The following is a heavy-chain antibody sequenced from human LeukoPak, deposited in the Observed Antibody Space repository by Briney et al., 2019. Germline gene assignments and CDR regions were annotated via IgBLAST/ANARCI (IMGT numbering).Heavy chain of an antibody. CDR3: ARDSGYDSSGYTPVDY. Sequence: GRSLRLSCAASGFTFSSYAMHWVRQAPGKGLECVAVISYDGSNKYYADSVTGRFTISRDNSKNTLYLQMNSLRAEDTAVYYCARDSGYDSSGYTPVDYWGQGTLVTVSS. V-gene: IGHV3-30*01. D-gene: IGHD3-22*01. CDR1: GFTFSSYA. CDR2: ISYDGSNK. J-gene: IGHJ4*02.